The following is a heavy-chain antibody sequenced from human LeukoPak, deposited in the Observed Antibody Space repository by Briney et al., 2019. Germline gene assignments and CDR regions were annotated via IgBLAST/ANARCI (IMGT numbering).Heavy chain of an antibody. CDR3: ARATSGYYGPYYFDY. CDR1: GFTFSSYA. D-gene: IGHD3-3*01. CDR2: ISYDGSNK. J-gene: IGHJ4*02. Sequence: GGSLRLSCAASGFTFSSYAMHWVRQAPGKGLEWVAVISYDGSNKYYADSVKGRFTISRDNSKNTLYLQMNSLRAEDTAVYYCARATSGYYGPYYFDYWGQGTLDTVSS. V-gene: IGHV3-30-3*01.